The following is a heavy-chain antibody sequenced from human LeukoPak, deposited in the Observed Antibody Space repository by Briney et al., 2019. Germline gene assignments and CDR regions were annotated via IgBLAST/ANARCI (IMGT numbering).Heavy chain of an antibody. CDR3: ARRGRCLQHERGAFDI. CDR2: INPNSGGT. D-gene: IGHD5-24*01. CDR1: GYTFTGYY. J-gene: IGHJ3*02. V-gene: IGHV1-2*02. Sequence: GASVRVSCTASGYTFTGYYMHWVRQAPGQGLEWMGWINPNSGGTNYAQTVQGRITMTRDTSISTAYMEMSRLRSDDTAVYYCARRGRCLQHERGAFDIWGQGTMVTVSS.